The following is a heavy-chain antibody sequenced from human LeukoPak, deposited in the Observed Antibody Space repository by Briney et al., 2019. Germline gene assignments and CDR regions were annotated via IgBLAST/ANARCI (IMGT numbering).Heavy chain of an antibody. CDR3: VRRGDASSGWGDHDF. CDR1: GFTFNRNA. V-gene: IGHV3-23*01. D-gene: IGHD6-19*01. CDR2: IGGSGDKT. J-gene: IGHJ4*02. Sequence: GGSPRLSCAASGFTFNRNAISWVRQAPGEGLEWVSTIGGSGDKTFYADSVKGRFTISRDNSKNMVHLQMNGLTGEDTALYYCVRRGDASSGWGDHDFWGQGALVTVSS.